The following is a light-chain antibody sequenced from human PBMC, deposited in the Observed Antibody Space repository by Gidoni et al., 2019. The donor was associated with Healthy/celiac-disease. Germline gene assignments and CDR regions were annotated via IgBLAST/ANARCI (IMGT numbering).Light chain of an antibody. Sequence: QSALTQPASVSGSPGQSITISCTGTSSDVGGYNYVSWYQQQPGKDPKLMIYDVSNRPSRVANRFSGSKSGNTASLTISGLQAEDEADYYCSAYTSSSTLVFGGGTKLTVL. V-gene: IGLV2-14*03. CDR1: SSDVGGYNY. CDR2: DVS. J-gene: IGLJ2*01. CDR3: SAYTSSSTLV.